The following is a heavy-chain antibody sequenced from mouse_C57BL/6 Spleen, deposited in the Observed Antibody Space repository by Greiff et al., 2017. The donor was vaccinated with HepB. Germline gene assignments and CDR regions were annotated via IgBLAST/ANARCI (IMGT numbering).Heavy chain of an antibody. V-gene: IGHV1-78*01. D-gene: IGHD2-4*01. CDR2: IYPRDGST. CDR1: GYTFTDYT. CDR3: SRCDYDYDGFAY. J-gene: IGHJ3*01. Sequence: VQLQQSDAELVKPGASVKISCKVSGYTFTDYTIHWMKQRPEQGLEWIGYIYPRDGSTKYNEKFKGKATLTADKSSSTAYMQLNSLTSEDSAVYFCSRCDYDYDGFAYWGQGTLVTVSA.